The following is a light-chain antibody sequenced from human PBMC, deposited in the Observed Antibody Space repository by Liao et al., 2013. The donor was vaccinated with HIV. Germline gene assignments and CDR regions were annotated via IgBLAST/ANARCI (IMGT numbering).Light chain of an antibody. J-gene: IGLJ3*02. Sequence: SYELTQPPSVSVSPGQTASITCSGDKLGDKYACWYQQKPGQSPVLVIYQDSKRPSGIPERFSGSNSWNTATLTISGTQALDEADYYCQVWDSSSDHPVFGGGTKLTVL. CDR2: QDS. CDR3: QVWDSSSDHPV. V-gene: IGLV3-1*01. CDR1: KLGDKY.